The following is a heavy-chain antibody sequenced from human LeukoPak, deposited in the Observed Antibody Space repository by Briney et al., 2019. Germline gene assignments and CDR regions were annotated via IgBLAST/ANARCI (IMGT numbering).Heavy chain of an antibody. CDR2: ISGSGGST. CDR3: AKVVYDFWSGYYSPGNFDY. V-gene: IGHV3-23*01. D-gene: IGHD3-3*01. J-gene: IGHJ4*01. Sequence: GASLRLFCAASGFPYSSYAMRWLRQAPARGLEWVSAISGSGGSTYYADSVKGRVTITRDNSKNTLYLQMNSLRAEDTAVYYCAKVVYDFWSGYYSPGNFDYWGQGTLVTVSS. CDR1: GFPYSSYA.